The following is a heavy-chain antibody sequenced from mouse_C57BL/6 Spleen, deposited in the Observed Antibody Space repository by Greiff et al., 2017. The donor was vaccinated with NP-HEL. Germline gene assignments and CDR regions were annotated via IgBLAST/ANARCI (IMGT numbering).Heavy chain of an antibody. CDR2: INPSNGGT. V-gene: IGHV1-53*01. CDR3: ARERAYYSNIMDY. J-gene: IGHJ4*01. Sequence: QVHVKQPGTELVKPGASVKLSCKASGYTFTSYWMHWVKQRPGQGLEWIGNINPSNGGTNYNEKFKSKATLTVDKSSSTAYMQLSSLTSEDSAVYYCARERAYYSNIMDYWGQGTSVTVSS. CDR1: GYTFTSYW. D-gene: IGHD2-5*01.